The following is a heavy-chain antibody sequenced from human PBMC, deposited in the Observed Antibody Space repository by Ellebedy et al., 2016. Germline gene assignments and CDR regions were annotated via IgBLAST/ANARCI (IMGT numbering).Heavy chain of an antibody. CDR1: GGSFSGYY. J-gene: IGHJ5*02. Sequence: SETLSLTXAVYGGSFSGYYWRWIRPPPGKGLEWIGEITHSGSTNYNPSLKSRVTISVDTSKNQFSLKLSSVTAADTAVYYCARTYGSGSNNWFDPWGQGTLVTVSS. V-gene: IGHV4-34*01. CDR3: ARTYGSGSNNWFDP. CDR2: ITHSGST. D-gene: IGHD3-10*01.